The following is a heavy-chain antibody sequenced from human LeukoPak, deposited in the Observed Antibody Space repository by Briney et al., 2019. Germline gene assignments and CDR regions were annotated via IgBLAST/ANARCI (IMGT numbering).Heavy chain of an antibody. Sequence: GGSLRLSCAASGFTFSSYAMSWVRQAPGKGPEWVSAISGSGGSTYYADSVKGRFTISRDNSKNTLYLQMNSLRAEDTAVYYCAFSVVLYYFDYWGQGTLVTVSS. J-gene: IGHJ4*02. CDR3: AFSVVLYYFDY. CDR1: GFTFSSYA. V-gene: IGHV3-23*01. CDR2: ISGSGGST. D-gene: IGHD2-15*01.